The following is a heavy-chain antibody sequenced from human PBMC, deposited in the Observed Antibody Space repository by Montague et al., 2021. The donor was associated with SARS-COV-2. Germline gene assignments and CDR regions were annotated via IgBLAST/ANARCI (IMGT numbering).Heavy chain of an antibody. CDR3: TSGREGNYNVMDV. V-gene: IGHV6-1*01. CDR1: GDSVSSNSAT. Sequence: CAISGDSVSSNSATWNWVRQSPSRGLEWLGRTYYRSKWYNDYAVSVRGRVTINPDTSKNQFSLQLNSVNPEDTAIYCCTSGREGNYNVMDVWGQGTTVTVSS. CDR2: TYYRSKWYN. J-gene: IGHJ6*02. D-gene: IGHD1-1*01.